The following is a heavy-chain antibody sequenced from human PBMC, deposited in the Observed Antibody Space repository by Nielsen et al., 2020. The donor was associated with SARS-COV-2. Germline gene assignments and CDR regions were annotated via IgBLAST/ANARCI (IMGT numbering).Heavy chain of an antibody. CDR1: GLALGNHW. J-gene: IGHJ3*01. Sequence: GESLKISCAASGLALGNHWMHWVRQPPGKALEWVANIRQDEIEKNYVDSVKGRFTVSRDNAKNSLYLHMSSLRAEDMAVYYCARESFDVWGRGTMVTVSS. CDR2: IRQDEIEK. CDR3: ARESFDV. V-gene: IGHV3-7*01.